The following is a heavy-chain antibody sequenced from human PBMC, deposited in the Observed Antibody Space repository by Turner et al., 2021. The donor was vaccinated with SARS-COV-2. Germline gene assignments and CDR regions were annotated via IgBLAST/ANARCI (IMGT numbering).Heavy chain of an antibody. CDR3: ANVGSYFFDY. V-gene: IGHV3-23*01. CDR2: ISSSGGTT. Sequence: EVHLFESGGGLVPPGGSLRLSCAASGFTFSNSAMSWVRQAPGKGLEWVSTISSSGGTTYYAASVKGRFTISRDNSKNTLYLQMSSLRAGDTALYYCANVGSYFFDYWGQGTLVTVSS. D-gene: IGHD3-10*01. J-gene: IGHJ4*02. CDR1: GFTFSNSA.